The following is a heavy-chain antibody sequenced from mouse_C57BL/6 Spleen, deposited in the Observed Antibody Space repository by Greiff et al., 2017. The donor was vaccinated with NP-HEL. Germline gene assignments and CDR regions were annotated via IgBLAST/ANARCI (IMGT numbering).Heavy chain of an antibody. Sequence: EVQLVESGAELVKPGASVKLSCTASGFNIKDYYMHWVKQRTEQGLEWIGRIDPDDGETKYAPKFQGKATITADTSSNTAYLQLSSLTSEDTAVYYCARIHYYGSSTWYFGVWGTGTTVTVSS. CDR1: GFNIKDYY. D-gene: IGHD1-1*01. J-gene: IGHJ1*03. V-gene: IGHV14-2*01. CDR3: ARIHYYGSSTWYFGV. CDR2: IDPDDGET.